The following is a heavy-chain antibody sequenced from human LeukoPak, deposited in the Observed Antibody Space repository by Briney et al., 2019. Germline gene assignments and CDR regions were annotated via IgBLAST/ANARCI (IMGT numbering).Heavy chain of an antibody. CDR1: GFRFSSYD. D-gene: IGHD5/OR15-5a*01. V-gene: IGHV3-13*01. J-gene: IGHJ3*02. Sequence: PGGSLRLSCAASGFRFSSYDMHWVRQAPGRGLEWVSAIGIAGDTYYPDSVKGRFTISRENAKNSMYLQLNSLKDGDTAVYYCIRGGIQVSGIDAFDIWGQGTMVTVSS. CDR2: IGIAGDT. CDR3: IRGGIQVSGIDAFDI.